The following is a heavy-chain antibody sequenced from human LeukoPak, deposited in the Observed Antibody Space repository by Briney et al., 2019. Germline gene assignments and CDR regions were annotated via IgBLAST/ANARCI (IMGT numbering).Heavy chain of an antibody. CDR1: GFTFEDYA. V-gene: IGHV3-9*01. CDR3: AKGPIMGRDGYNYHFDY. Sequence: TGGSLRLSCAASGFTFEDYAMHWVRQAPGKGLEWVSGISWNSGSIGYADSVKGRFTISRDNAKNSLYLQMNSLRAEDTALYYCAKGPIMGRDGYNYHFDYWGQGTLVTVSS. J-gene: IGHJ4*02. D-gene: IGHD5-24*01. CDR2: ISWNSGSI.